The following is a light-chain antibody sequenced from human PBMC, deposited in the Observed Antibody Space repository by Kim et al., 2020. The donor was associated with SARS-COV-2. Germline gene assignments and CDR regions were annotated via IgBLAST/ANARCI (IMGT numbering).Light chain of an antibody. J-gene: IGLJ2*01. CDR3: QSRDSSGKVV. CDR2: GKN. Sequence: ELTQDPALSVALGQTVSITCQGDSLRLYYVSWYQRRPGQAPVLVMYGKNTRPSGIPDRMSGSTSGNTASLAISGAQSEDEADYYCQSRDSSGKVVFGGGTQLTVL. CDR1: SLRLYY. V-gene: IGLV3-19*01.